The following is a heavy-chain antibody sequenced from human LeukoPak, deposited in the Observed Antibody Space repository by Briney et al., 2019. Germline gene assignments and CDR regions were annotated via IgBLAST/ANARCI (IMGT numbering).Heavy chain of an antibody. CDR2: ISGSSSYI. CDR1: GFTFSDYN. J-gene: IGHJ4*02. Sequence: GGSLRLSCAASGFTFSDYNMNWVRQVPGKGLEWVSSISGSSSYIYYADAVKGRLTISRDNAKNSLYLQMNILRAEDTAVYYCARVREMASRDFDYWGQGTLVTVSS. V-gene: IGHV3-21*01. CDR3: ARVREMASRDFDY. D-gene: IGHD5-24*01.